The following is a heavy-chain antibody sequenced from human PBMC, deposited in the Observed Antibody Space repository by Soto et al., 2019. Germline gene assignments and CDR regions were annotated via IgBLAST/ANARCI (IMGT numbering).Heavy chain of an antibody. CDR2: INPNSGGT. CDR3: ARDPEYLIPESAYYYYGMDV. D-gene: IGHD2-2*02. Sequence: ASVKFCCKASGYTFTGYYMHWVRQAPGQGLEWMGWINPNSGGTNYAQKFQGRVTMTRDTSISTAHMELSRLRSDDTAVYYCARDPEYLIPESAYYYYGMDVWGQGTTVTVSS. J-gene: IGHJ6*02. V-gene: IGHV1-2*02. CDR1: GYTFTGYY.